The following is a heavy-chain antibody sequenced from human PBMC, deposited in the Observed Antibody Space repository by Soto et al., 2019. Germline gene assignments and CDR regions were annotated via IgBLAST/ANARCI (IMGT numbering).Heavy chain of an antibody. CDR2: VSANGDIT. CDR3: ARGDRGGSGSPASYYFSGLDV. D-gene: IGHD3-10*01. CDR1: GFTFSDYA. V-gene: IGHV3-23*01. J-gene: IGHJ6*02. Sequence: EVQVLESGGDLVQPGGSLRLSCAASGFTFSDYAITWVRQAPGKGLDWVSSVSANGDITYYADSVKGRFTISRDNSNNTLLLQMNSLRAEDTALFYCARGDRGGSGSPASYYFSGLDVWGQGTTVTVSS.